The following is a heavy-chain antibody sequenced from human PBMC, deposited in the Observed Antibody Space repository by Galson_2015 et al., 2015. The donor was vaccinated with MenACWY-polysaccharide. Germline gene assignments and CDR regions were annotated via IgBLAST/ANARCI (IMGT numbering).Heavy chain of an antibody. J-gene: IGHJ4*02. V-gene: IGHV3-30*18. Sequence: SLRLSCAASGFVFSSCGMQWVRQAPGKGLEWVAVVSSDGGTQFYADSVKGRFTISRDNSKNTLYLQINSLRAEDTAVYYCAKESGIPQCGAYFDYWGQGTLVTVSS. CDR2: VSSDGGTQ. CDR3: AKESGIPQCGAYFDY. D-gene: IGHD1-26*01. CDR1: GFVFSSCG.